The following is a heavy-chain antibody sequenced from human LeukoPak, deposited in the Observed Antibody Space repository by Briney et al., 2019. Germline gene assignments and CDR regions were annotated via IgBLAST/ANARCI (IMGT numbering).Heavy chain of an antibody. CDR2: ISYDGSNK. V-gene: IGHV3-30-3*01. CDR1: GFTFSSYA. CDR3: ARVDYGDYVDYFDY. J-gene: IGHJ4*02. Sequence: GGSLRLSCAASGFTFSSYAMHWVRQAPGKGLEWVAVISYDGSNKYYADSVKGRFTISRDNAKNSLYLQMNSLRAEDTAVYYCARVDYGDYVDYFDYWGQGTLVTVSS. D-gene: IGHD4-17*01.